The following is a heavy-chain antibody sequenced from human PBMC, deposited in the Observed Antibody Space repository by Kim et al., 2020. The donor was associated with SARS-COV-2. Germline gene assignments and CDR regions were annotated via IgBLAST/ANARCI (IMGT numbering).Heavy chain of an antibody. Sequence: ASVKVSCKASGYTLTSNPVNWVRQAPGQGLEWMGWINTNTGNPTYAQSFTGRVIISWDTSVNTAYLQLSGLRAEDTAFYYCARGRWTMIFWGQ. CDR2: INTNTGNP. CDR3: ARGRWTMIF. D-gene: IGHD3-22*01. J-gene: IGHJ6*01. CDR1: GYTLTSNP. V-gene: IGHV7-4-1*02.